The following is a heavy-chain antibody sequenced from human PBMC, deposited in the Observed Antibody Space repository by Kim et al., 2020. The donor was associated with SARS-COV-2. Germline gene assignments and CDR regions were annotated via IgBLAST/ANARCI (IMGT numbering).Heavy chain of an antibody. V-gene: IGHV3-23*01. CDR3: TKRRLTGGWVMDV. CDR1: GFTFSSFV. CDR2: IGGGGVST. J-gene: IGHJ6*02. D-gene: IGHD6-19*01. Sequence: GGSLRLSCAASGFTFSSFVMNWVRQAPGRGLEWVSAIGGGGVSTYYADSVKGRSTISRDNSKNTLYLQMNSLRAEDTAIYYCTKRRLTGGWVMDVRGQGTTVTVSS.